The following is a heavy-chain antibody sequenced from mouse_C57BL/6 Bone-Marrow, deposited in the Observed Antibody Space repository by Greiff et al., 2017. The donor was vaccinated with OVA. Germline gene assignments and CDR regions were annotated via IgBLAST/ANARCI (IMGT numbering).Heavy chain of an antibody. CDR1: GYTFTGYW. V-gene: IGHV1-9*01. Sequence: QVQLQQSGAELMKPGASVKLSCKATGYTFTGYWIEWVKQRPGHGLEWIGEILPGSGSTNYNEKFKGKATFTADTSSNTAYMQLSSLTTEDSAIYYCARRPSRGSSYKFAYWGQGTLVTVSA. J-gene: IGHJ3*01. D-gene: IGHD1-1*01. CDR2: ILPGSGST. CDR3: ARRPSRGSSYKFAY.